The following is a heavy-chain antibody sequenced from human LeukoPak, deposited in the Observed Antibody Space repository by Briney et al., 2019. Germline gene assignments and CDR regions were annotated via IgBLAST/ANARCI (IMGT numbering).Heavy chain of an antibody. J-gene: IGHJ4*02. V-gene: IGHV3-33*01. CDR3: ASGGGAYDCSGYYYPEYYFDY. CDR2: IWYDGSNK. Sequence: GGSLRLSCAASGFTFSSYCMHWVRQAPGKGLEWVAVIWYDGSNKYYADSVKGRFTISRDNSKNTLYLQMNSLRAEDTAVYSCASGGGAYDCSGYYYPEYYFDYWGQGTLVTVSS. D-gene: IGHD3-22*01. CDR1: GFTFSSYC.